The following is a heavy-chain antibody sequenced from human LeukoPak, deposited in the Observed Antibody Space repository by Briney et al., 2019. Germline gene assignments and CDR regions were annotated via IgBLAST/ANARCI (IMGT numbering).Heavy chain of an antibody. J-gene: IGHJ4*02. CDR2: IYPGDSDT. Sequence: GESLKISCKGSGYSFTSYWIGWVRQMPGKGLEWMGIIYPGDSDTRYSPSFQGQVTISADRSISTAYLQWSSLKASDTAMYYCARLFTPQSGSYLEGLDYWGQGTLVTVSS. CDR3: ARLFTPQSGSYLEGLDY. CDR1: GYSFTSYW. D-gene: IGHD3-10*01. V-gene: IGHV5-51*01.